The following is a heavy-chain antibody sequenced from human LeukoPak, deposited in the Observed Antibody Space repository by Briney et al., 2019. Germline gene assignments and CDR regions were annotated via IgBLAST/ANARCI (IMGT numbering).Heavy chain of an antibody. V-gene: IGHV3-53*01. CDR3: ASTLSVGGTLDY. CDR2: IYSGGSI. J-gene: IGHJ4*02. Sequence: PGGSLRLSCAASGIIVSSNYMSWVRQAPGKGLEWVSVIYSGGSIYYADSVKGRFTTSRDSSKNTVYLQMNSLRAEDTAVYYCASTLSVGGTLDYWGQGTLVTVSS. D-gene: IGHD1-26*01. CDR1: GIIVSSNY.